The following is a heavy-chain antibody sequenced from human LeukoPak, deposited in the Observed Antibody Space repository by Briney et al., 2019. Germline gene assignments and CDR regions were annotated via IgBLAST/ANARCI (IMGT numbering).Heavy chain of an antibody. CDR1: GFTFSSYG. J-gene: IGHJ6*03. Sequence: GGSLRLSCAASGFTFSSYGMHWVRQAPGKGLEWVAVIWYDGSNKYYADSVKGRFTISRDNSKNTLYLQMNSLRAEDTAVYYCARSGGYSPGYYYYYMDVWGKGTTVTVSS. D-gene: IGHD5-18*01. CDR3: ARSGGYSPGYYYYYMDV. CDR2: IWYDGSNK. V-gene: IGHV3-33*01.